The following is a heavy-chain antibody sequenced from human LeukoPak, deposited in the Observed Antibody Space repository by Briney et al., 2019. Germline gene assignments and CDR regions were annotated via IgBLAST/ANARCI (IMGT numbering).Heavy chain of an antibody. CDR1: GGSIISGNW. CDR3: ASSDGLPPRSDSSYDVFDY. D-gene: IGHD5-12*01. V-gene: IGHV4-4*02. Sequence: SGTLSLTCAVSGGSIISGNWWSWVREPPGKGLEWIGEIYHSGRTNYNPSLKSRVTISLDKSKNQFSLNLSSVTAADTALYYCASSDGLPPRSDSSYDVFDYWGQGTLVTVSS. J-gene: IGHJ4*02. CDR2: IYHSGRT.